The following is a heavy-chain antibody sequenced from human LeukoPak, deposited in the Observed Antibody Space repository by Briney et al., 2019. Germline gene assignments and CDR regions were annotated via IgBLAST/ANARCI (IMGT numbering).Heavy chain of an antibody. CDR3: ARESYDSSGYYGGDY. J-gene: IGHJ4*02. V-gene: IGHV3-30*02. CDR2: IRYDVNEK. Sequence: GGSLRLSCAASGFIFSNNGMHWVRQAPGKGLEWVAFIRYDVNEKHYPDSVKGRFTISRDNSKNTLYLQMNSLRVEDTAVYYCARESYDSSGYYGGDYWGQGTLVTVSS. CDR1: GFIFSNNG. D-gene: IGHD3-22*01.